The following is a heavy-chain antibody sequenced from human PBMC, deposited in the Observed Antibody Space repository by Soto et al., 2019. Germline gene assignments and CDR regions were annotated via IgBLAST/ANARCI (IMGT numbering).Heavy chain of an antibody. J-gene: IGHJ4*02. D-gene: IGHD3-3*01. CDR1: GFTFSSYA. CDR2: ISGSGGST. Sequence: EVQLLESGGGLVQPGGSLRLSCAASGFTFSSYAMSWVRQAPGKGLEWVSAISGSGGSTYYADSVKGRFTTSRDNCKNTLYLKMNSLRAEDTAVYYCAKEHYGFWSGYFFPIYFDYWGQGTLVTVSS. V-gene: IGHV3-23*01. CDR3: AKEHYGFWSGYFFPIYFDY.